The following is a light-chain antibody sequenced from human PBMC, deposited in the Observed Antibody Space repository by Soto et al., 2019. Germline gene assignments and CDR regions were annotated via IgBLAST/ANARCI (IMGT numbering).Light chain of an antibody. J-gene: IGKJ4*01. CDR1: HGISSS. V-gene: IGKV1D-12*01. Sequence: DIQMTQSPSSVSASVGDRVTITCRASHGISSSLGWYQQEPGKAPKLLIYAASSLQSGVPSRFSGSGSGTDFTLTISSLQPEDFATYYCQQTDSFPLTCGGGTKVEIK. CDR2: AAS. CDR3: QQTDSFPLT.